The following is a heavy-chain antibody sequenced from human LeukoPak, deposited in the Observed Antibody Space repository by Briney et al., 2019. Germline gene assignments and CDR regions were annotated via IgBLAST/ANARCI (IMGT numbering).Heavy chain of an antibody. D-gene: IGHD2-21*02. CDR2: INPSGGST. J-gene: IGHJ4*02. Sequence: ASVKVSCRASGYTFTSYYMHWVRQAPGQGLEWMGIINPSGGSTSYAQKFQGRVTMTRDTSTSTVYMELSSLRSEDTAVYYCASNCGGDCYSSDYWGQGTLVTVSS. V-gene: IGHV1-46*01. CDR3: ASNCGGDCYSSDY. CDR1: GYTFTSYY.